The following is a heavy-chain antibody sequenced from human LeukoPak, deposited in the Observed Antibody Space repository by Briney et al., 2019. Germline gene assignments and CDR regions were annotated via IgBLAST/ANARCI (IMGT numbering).Heavy chain of an antibody. J-gene: IGHJ4*02. CDR1: GYTLTELS. Sequence: ASVKVSCKVSGYTLTELSMHWVRQAPGKGLEWMGGFDPEDGETIYAQKFQGRVTMTEETSTDTAYMELSSLRSEDTAVYYCATFQPLWIAEAPFDYWGQGTLVTVSS. CDR3: ATFQPLWIAEAPFDY. V-gene: IGHV1-24*01. D-gene: IGHD1-1*01. CDR2: FDPEDGET.